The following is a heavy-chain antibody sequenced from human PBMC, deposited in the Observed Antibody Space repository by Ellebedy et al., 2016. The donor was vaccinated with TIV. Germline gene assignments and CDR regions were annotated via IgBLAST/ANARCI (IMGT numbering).Heavy chain of an antibody. CDR2: IYPGDSDT. D-gene: IGHD6-19*01. CDR1: GYSFTSYW. J-gene: IGHJ6*02. Sequence: PGGSLRLSCKGSGYSFTSYWIGWVRQMPGKGLEWMGIIYPGDSDTRYSPSFQGQVTISADKSISTAYLQWSSLKASDTAMYYCARQLPVEQWLGEELMDVWGQGTTVTVSS. CDR3: ARQLPVEQWLGEELMDV. V-gene: IGHV5-51*01.